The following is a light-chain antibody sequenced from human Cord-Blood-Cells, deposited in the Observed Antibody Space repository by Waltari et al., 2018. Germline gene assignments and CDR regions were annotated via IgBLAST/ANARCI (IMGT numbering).Light chain of an antibody. J-gene: IGLJ1*01. CDR3: CSDAGSYTYV. Sequence: QSALTQPRSASGSPGQSVTISCTGTSSDVGCYTYVSWYYQHPRKAPKLMIYDVSKQPSGVPDRFSGSKSDNTASLTISGLQAEDEADYYCCSDAGSYTYVFGTGTKVTVL. V-gene: IGLV2-11*01. CDR1: SSDVGCYTY. CDR2: DVS.